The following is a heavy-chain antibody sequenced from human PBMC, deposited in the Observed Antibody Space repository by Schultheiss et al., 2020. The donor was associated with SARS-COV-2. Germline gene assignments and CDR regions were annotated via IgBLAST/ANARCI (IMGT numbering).Heavy chain of an antibody. Sequence: SETLSLTCAVYGGSFSGYYWSWIRQPPGKGLEWIGEINHSGSTNYNPSLKSRVTISVDTSKNQFSLKLSSVTAADTAVYYCARPPDSSGAFDIWGQGTMVTVSS. CDR3: ARPPDSSGAFDI. CDR1: GGSFSGYY. D-gene: IGHD3-22*01. V-gene: IGHV4-34*01. CDR2: INHSGST. J-gene: IGHJ3*02.